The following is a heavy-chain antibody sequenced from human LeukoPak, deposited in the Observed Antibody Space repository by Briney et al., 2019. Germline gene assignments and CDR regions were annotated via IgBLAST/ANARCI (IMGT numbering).Heavy chain of an antibody. J-gene: IGHJ4*02. CDR2: ISSSGSSI. CDR1: GVSISSSNSY. V-gene: IGHV3-11*04. Sequence: LSLTCTVSGVSISSSNSYWGWIRQAPGKGLEWVSYISSSGSSISYADSVKGRFTISRDNAKNSLYLQMNSLRAEDTAVYYCARWAGAILTDYWGQGTLVTVSS. CDR3: ARWAGAILTDY. D-gene: IGHD1-26*01.